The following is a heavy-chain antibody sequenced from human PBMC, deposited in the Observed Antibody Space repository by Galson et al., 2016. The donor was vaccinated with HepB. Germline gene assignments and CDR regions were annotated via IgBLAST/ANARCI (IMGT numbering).Heavy chain of an antibody. D-gene: IGHD3-16*02. V-gene: IGHV3-64D*06. CDR2: ISSNGGTT. CDR1: GFTFSRYA. CDR3: VKDFDYVWGSFRFQTKYYFDY. J-gene: IGHJ4*02. Sequence: SLRLSCAASGFTFSRYALHWVRQAPGKGLEYVSAISSNGGTTYYADSVTGRFTISRDNFKNTLYLQMSSLRAEDPAVYYCVKDFDYVWGSFRFQTKYYFDYWGQGTLVTVSS.